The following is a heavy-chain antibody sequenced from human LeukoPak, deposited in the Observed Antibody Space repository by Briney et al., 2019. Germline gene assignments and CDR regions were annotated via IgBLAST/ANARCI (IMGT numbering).Heavy chain of an antibody. CDR1: GFTFSTYG. J-gene: IGHJ4*02. V-gene: IGHV3-30*02. Sequence: PGGSLRLSCAASGFTFSTYGMHWVRQAPGKGLEWVAFIQNDESSKHYADSVKGRFTISRDNSKNTLYLQVNNLGAEDTAVYYCANRDYWGKGTLVTVSS. CDR2: IQNDESSK. CDR3: ANRDY.